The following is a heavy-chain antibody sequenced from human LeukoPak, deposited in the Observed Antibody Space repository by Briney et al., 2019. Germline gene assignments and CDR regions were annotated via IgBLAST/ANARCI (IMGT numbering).Heavy chain of an antibody. Sequence: GGSLRLSCAASGFTFSSYEMHWVRQAPGKGLEWVSYISSSGSTIYYADSVKGRFTISRDNAKNTLYLQMNSLRAEDTAVYYCAKDESQYYYYSSGYYSWYVYWGQGTLVTVSS. V-gene: IGHV3-48*03. CDR3: AKDESQYYYYSSGYYSWYVY. CDR2: ISSSGSTI. D-gene: IGHD3-22*01. J-gene: IGHJ4*02. CDR1: GFTFSSYE.